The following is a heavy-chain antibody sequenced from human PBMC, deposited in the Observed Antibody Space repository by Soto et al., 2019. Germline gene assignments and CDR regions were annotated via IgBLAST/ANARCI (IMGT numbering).Heavy chain of an antibody. D-gene: IGHD2-21*01. CDR3: ARPLSDGHFSHGLAV. CDR1: GGTFSKYA. Sequence: ASVKVSCRASGGTFSKYAISWVRQAPGQGLGWLGGIIPMFGTPNYAQKFQGRVTISADESTTTAYLELSSLRSADTAVYFCARPLSDGHFSHGLAVLGQGTTVTVSS. J-gene: IGHJ6*02. CDR2: IIPMFGTP. V-gene: IGHV1-69*13.